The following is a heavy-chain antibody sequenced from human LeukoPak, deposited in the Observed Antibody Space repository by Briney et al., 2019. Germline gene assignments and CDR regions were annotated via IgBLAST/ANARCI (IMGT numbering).Heavy chain of an antibody. CDR3: ARAKDEEYQLPFDY. V-gene: IGHV3-21*01. D-gene: IGHD2-2*01. CDR1: GFTFSSYS. Sequence: GGSLRLSCAASGFTFSSYSMNWVRQAPGKGLEWVSSISSSSSYIHYADSVKGRFTISRDNAKNSLYLQMNSLRAEDTAVYYCARAKDEEYQLPFDYWGQGTLVTVSS. CDR2: ISSSSSYI. J-gene: IGHJ4*02.